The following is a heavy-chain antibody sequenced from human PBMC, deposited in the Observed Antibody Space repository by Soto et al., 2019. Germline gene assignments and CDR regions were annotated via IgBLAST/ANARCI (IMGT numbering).Heavy chain of an antibody. CDR2: IIPIFGTA. Sequence: SVKVSCKASGGTFSSYAISWVRQAPGQGLEWMGGIIPIFGTANYAQKFQGRVTITADESTSTAYMELSSLRSEDTAVYYCARQAARVVVAATLPYYYGMDVWGQGTTVTVSS. D-gene: IGHD2-15*01. CDR3: ARQAARVVVAATLPYYYGMDV. V-gene: IGHV1-69*13. CDR1: GGTFSSYA. J-gene: IGHJ6*02.